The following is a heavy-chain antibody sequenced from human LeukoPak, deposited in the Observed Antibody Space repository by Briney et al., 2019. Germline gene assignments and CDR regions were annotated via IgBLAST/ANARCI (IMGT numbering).Heavy chain of an antibody. CDR3: AKADSSSNEFDY. CDR2: ISGSGGST. Sequence: GGSLRLSCAASGFTFRSYGMHWVCQAPGKGLEWVSAISGSGGSTYYADSVKGRFTISRDNSKNTLYLQMNSLRAEDTAVYYCAKADSSSNEFDYWGQGTLVTVSS. D-gene: IGHD6-13*01. V-gene: IGHV3-23*01. CDR1: GFTFRSYG. J-gene: IGHJ4*02.